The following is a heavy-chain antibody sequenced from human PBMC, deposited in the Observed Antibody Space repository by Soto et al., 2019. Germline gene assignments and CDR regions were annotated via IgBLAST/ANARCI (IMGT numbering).Heavy chain of an antibody. D-gene: IGHD6-19*01. CDR3: AHIVVAGVGYYFDY. V-gene: IGHV2-5*02. Sequence: IFSKESGPTLVKPTQTLTLTCTFSGFSLSSTRMAVGWIRQPPGKALGWLALIYWDDDKRYSPFLKSRRTITKDTSKNQVVLTMSNMDPVDTARYYCAHIVVAGVGYYFDYWGQGTLVTVSS. CDR2: IYWDDDK. J-gene: IGHJ4*02. CDR1: GFSLSSTRMA.